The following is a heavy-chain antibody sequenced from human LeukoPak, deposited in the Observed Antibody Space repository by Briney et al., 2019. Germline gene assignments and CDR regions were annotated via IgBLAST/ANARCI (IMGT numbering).Heavy chain of an antibody. V-gene: IGHV1-2*02. CDR3: ARDLRGSSGSGASQGLGY. CDR2: INPNSGGT. Sequence: ASVKVSCKASGYTSTGYYMHWVRQAPGQGLEWMGWINPNSGGTNYAQKFQGRVTMTRDTSISTAYMELSRLRSDDTAVYYCARDLRGSSGSGASQGLGYWGQGTLVTVSS. D-gene: IGHD6-6*01. CDR1: GYTSTGYY. J-gene: IGHJ4*02.